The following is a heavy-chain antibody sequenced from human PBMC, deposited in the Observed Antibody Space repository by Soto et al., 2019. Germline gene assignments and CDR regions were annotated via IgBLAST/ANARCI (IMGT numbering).Heavy chain of an antibody. CDR2: IWYDGSNK. V-gene: IGHV3-33*01. D-gene: IGHD3-22*01. J-gene: IGHJ6*02. CDR3: ARDRDYYDSSGYYYAYGMDV. Sequence: QVQLVESGGGVVQPGRSLRLSCAASGFTFSSYGMHWVRQAPGKGLEWVAVIWYDGSNKYYADSVKGRFTISRDNSKNTLYLQMNSLRAEDTAVYYCARDRDYYDSSGYYYAYGMDVCGQGTTVTVSS. CDR1: GFTFSSYG.